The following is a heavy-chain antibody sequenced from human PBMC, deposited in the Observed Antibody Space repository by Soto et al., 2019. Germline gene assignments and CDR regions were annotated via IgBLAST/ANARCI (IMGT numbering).Heavy chain of an antibody. CDR3: ARAIPVLRHFDWSPSRYYYGMDV. V-gene: IGHV4-34*01. Sequence: SETLSLTCAVYGGSFSGYYWSWIRQPPGKGLEWIGEINHSGSTNYNPSLKSRVTISVDTSKNQFSLKLSSVTAADTAVYYCARAIPVLRHFDWSPSRYYYGMDVWGQGTTVTVSS. J-gene: IGHJ6*02. CDR2: INHSGST. CDR1: GGSFSGYY. D-gene: IGHD3-9*01.